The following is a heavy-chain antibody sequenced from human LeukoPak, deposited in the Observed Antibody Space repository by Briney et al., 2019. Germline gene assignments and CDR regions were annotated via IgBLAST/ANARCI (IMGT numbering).Heavy chain of an antibody. Sequence: ASVKVSCKASGYTFTGYYMHWVRQAPGQGLEWMGRINPNSGGTNYTQKFQGRVTMTRDTSISTAHMELSRLRSDDTAVYYCARADYGDYVWFDPWGQGTLVTVSS. D-gene: IGHD4-17*01. CDR3: ARADYGDYVWFDP. CDR1: GYTFTGYY. CDR2: INPNSGGT. V-gene: IGHV1-2*06. J-gene: IGHJ5*02.